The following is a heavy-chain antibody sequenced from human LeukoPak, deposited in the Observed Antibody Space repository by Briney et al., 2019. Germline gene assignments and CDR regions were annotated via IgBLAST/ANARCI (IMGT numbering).Heavy chain of an antibody. CDR2: IYPGDSDT. V-gene: IGHV5-51*01. CDR1: GYSFTSYW. D-gene: IGHD6-13*01. J-gene: IGHJ6*03. Sequence: GESLKISCKGSGYSFTSYWIGWVRQMPGKGLEWMGIIYPGDSDTRYSPSFQGQVTISADKSISTAYLQWSSLKASDTAMYYCARLKGGAAAAYYYYYMDVWGKGTTVTVSS. CDR3: ARLKGGAAAAYYYYYMDV.